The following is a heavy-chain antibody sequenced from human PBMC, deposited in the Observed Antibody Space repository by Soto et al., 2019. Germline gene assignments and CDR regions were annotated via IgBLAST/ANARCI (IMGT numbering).Heavy chain of an antibody. CDR2: ISSSSSYI. Sequence: EVQLVESGGGLVKPGGSLRLSCAASGFTFSSYSMNWVRQAPGKGLEWVSSISSSSSYIYYADSVKGRFTISRDNAKNSLYLQMNSVRAEDTAVYYCAREYSSSWYSSNWFDPWGQGTLVTVSS. D-gene: IGHD6-13*01. CDR3: AREYSSSWYSSNWFDP. V-gene: IGHV3-21*01. CDR1: GFTFSSYS. J-gene: IGHJ5*02.